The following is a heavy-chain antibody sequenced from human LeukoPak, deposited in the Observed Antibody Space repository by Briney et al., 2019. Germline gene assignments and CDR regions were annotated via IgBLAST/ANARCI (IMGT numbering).Heavy chain of an antibody. J-gene: IGHJ4*02. CDR3: ANPQQLVPPAY. CDR2: ISGSGGST. V-gene: IGHV3-23*01. Sequence: GGSLRLSCAASGFTFSSYSMNWVRQAPGKGLEWVSAISGSGGSTYYADSVKGRFTISRDNSKNTLYLQMNSLRAEDTAVYYCANPQQLVPPAYWGQGTLVTVSS. D-gene: IGHD6-13*01. CDR1: GFTFSSYS.